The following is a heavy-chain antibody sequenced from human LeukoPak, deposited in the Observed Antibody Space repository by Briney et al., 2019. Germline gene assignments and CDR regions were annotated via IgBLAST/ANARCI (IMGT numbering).Heavy chain of an antibody. CDR2: IRYDATDQ. CDR1: GLSFGGYG. J-gene: IGHJ4*02. D-gene: IGHD6-13*01. CDR3: AKDLVAAGGRYFDD. V-gene: IGHV3-30*02. Sequence: PGGSLRLSCAATGLSFGGYGMHWVRQAPGKGIEWAAYIRYDATDQYYADSVKGRFTISRDNSKNRLHLQVNNLRDEDTAVYYCAKDLVAAGGRYFDDWGQGTLVTVSS.